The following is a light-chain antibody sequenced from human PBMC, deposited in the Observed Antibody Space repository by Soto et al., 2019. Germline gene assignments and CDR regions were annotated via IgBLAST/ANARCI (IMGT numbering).Light chain of an antibody. J-gene: IGLJ2*01. Sequence: QSVLTQPPSVSAAPGQKVTISCSGSSYNIGNNYVSWYQQLPGTAHKLRVHENNKRPSGIPDRFSGSKSGASATLGITGLQTGDEADYYCGTWDSRLSAVVFGGGTKLTVL. CDR1: SYNIGNNY. CDR3: GTWDSRLSAVV. CDR2: ENN. V-gene: IGLV1-51*02.